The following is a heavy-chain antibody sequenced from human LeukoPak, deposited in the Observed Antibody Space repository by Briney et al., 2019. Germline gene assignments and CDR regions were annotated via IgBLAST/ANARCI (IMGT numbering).Heavy chain of an antibody. CDR3: ARGDSGSYSELFDY. J-gene: IGHJ4*02. CDR2: IIPIFGTA. D-gene: IGHD1-26*01. V-gene: IGHV1-69*13. CDR1: GGTFSSNA. Sequence: ASVKVSCKASGGTFSSNAISWVRQAPGQGLEWMGGIIPIFGTANYAQKFQGRVTITADESTSTAYMELSSLRSEDTAVYYCARGDSGSYSELFDYWGQGTLVTVSS.